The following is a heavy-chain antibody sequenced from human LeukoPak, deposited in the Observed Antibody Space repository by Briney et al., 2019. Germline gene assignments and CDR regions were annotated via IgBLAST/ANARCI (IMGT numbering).Heavy chain of an antibody. CDR2: ISYDGSNK. V-gene: IGHV3-30-3*01. CDR1: GFTFSSYA. CDR3: ARDGGGSGWYGFNYGMDV. D-gene: IGHD6-19*01. Sequence: GGSLRLSCAASGFTFSSYAMHWVRQAPGKGLEWVAVISYDGSNKYYADSVKGRFTISRDNSKNTLYLQMNSLRAEDTAVYYCARDGGGSGWYGFNYGMDVWGQGTTVTVPS. J-gene: IGHJ6*02.